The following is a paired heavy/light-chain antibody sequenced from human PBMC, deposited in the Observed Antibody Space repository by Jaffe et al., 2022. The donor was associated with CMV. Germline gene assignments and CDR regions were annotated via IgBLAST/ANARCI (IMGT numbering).Light chain of an antibody. J-gene: IGLJ3*02. Sequence: QSVLTQPPSASGTPGQRVTISCSGSDSNIGGNSVVWYQQFPGQAPKLLISANGQRPSGVPDRLSGSKSDTSASLAISGLQSEDEASYYCAAWDDNLKAWVFGGGTKVTVL. V-gene: IGLV1-44*01. CDR3: AAWDDNLKAWV. CDR1: DSNIGGNS. CDR2: ANG.
Heavy chain of an antibody. CDR3: ARDLGYCTFFLFGCTRNWFDP. CDR1: GYIFTDNG. V-gene: IGHV1-18*04. J-gene: IGHJ5*02. CDR2: IDPRNGYT. D-gene: IGHD2-8*01. Sequence: QVQLVQSGGEVKKPGASVKVSCKASGYIFTDNGISWVRQAPGHGPEWMGWIDPRNGYTHYAQNFQGRLTVTADRSTSTAYMELRSLRSDDTAVYYCARDLGYCTFFLFGCTRNWFDPWGQGTLVTVSS.